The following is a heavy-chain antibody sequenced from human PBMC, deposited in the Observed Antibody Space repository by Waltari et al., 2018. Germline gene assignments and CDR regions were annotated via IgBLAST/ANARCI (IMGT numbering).Heavy chain of an antibody. CDR1: GGSISSSSYY. CDR2: IYYSGST. V-gene: IGHV4-39*07. CDR3: ARRIAAAGTGSYYFDY. J-gene: IGHJ4*02. Sequence: QLQLQESGPGLVKPSETLSLTCTVSGGSISSSSYYWGWIRQPPGKGLEWIGSIYYSGSTYHNPSLKSRVPISVDTSKNQFSLKLSSVTAADTAVYYCARRIAAAGTGSYYFDYWGQGTLVTVSS. D-gene: IGHD6-13*01.